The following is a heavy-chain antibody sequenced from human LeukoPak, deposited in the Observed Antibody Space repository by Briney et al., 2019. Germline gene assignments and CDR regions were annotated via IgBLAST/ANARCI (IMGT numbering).Heavy chain of an antibody. CDR1: GFTFTSSA. CDR2: IFVVSGNT. D-gene: IGHD3-10*01. Sequence: GTSVKVSFKASGFTFTSSAMQWVRQARGQRLEWIGWIFVVSGNTNYAQKFQERVTITRDMSTSKAYMELSSLRSEDTAVYYCAAPRYYYGSGSYYKYYYYYGMDVWGQGTTVTVSS. V-gene: IGHV1-58*02. J-gene: IGHJ6*02. CDR3: AAPRYYYGSGSYYKYYYYYGMDV.